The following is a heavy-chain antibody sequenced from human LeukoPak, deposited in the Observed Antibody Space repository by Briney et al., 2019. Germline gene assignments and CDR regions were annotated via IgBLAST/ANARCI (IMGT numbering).Heavy chain of an antibody. V-gene: IGHV1-46*01. Sequence: ASVKVSCKASGYTFISYYIHWVRQAPGQGLEWMGIINPSGGSTTYAQKFQGRVTMTRDTSTSTVYMELSNLRSEDTAVYYCARPATSGYGSTWYNYWGQGTLVTVSS. J-gene: IGHJ4*02. CDR1: GYTFISYY. CDR3: ARPATSGYGSTWYNY. D-gene: IGHD6-13*01. CDR2: INPSGGST.